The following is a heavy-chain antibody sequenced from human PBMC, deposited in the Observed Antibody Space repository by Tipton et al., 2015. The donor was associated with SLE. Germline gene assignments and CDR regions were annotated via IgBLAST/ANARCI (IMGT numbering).Heavy chain of an antibody. CDR1: GGSFSGYY. Sequence: TLSLTCAVYGGSFSGYYWSWIRQPPGKGLEWIGSIYYSGSTYYNPSLKSRVTISVDTSKNQFSLKLSSVTAADTAVYYCARPVSRYYDSSGYFDYWGQGTLVTVSS. CDR2: IYYSGST. V-gene: IGHV4-34*01. J-gene: IGHJ4*02. D-gene: IGHD3-22*01. CDR3: ARPVSRYYDSSGYFDY.